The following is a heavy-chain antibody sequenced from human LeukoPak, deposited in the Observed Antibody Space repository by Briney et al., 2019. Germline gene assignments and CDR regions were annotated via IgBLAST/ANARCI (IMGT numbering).Heavy chain of an antibody. CDR3: AREMYYDFWSGYLGMDV. Sequence: PGGSLRLSFAASGFTFISYWMSWVRQLPGKGLEGLPTINQDGSEKYYVDSVKGRFTISRDNAKNSLYLQMNSLRAEDTAVYYCAREMYYDFWSGYLGMDVWGKGTTVTVSS. J-gene: IGHJ6*04. CDR1: GFTFISYW. CDR2: INQDGSEK. D-gene: IGHD3-3*01. V-gene: IGHV3-7*01.